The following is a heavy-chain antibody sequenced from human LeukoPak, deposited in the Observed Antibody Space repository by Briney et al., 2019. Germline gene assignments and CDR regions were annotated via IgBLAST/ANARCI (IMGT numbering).Heavy chain of an antibody. Sequence: GGSLRLSCTASGFSFSGHWMHWARQLPGKGLVWVSRISPTGSTTSYADSVKGRFTVSRDNAKNTLYLQVNNLRAEDTAVYYCARGPATRVYYFDYWGQGTLVTVSS. CDR3: ARGPATRVYYFDY. V-gene: IGHV3-74*01. D-gene: IGHD1-26*01. CDR1: GFSFSGHW. CDR2: ISPTGSTT. J-gene: IGHJ4*02.